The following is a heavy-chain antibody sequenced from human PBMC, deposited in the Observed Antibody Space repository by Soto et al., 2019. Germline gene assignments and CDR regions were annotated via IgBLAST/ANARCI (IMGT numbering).Heavy chain of an antibody. D-gene: IGHD3-10*01. V-gene: IGHV3-15*01. CDR2: IKTTSDGGTI. CDR3: IRYPYGST. J-gene: IGHJ4*02. CDR1: GFTFSTSW. Sequence: EVQLVESGGGLVKPGESLRLSCAASGFTFSTSWMTWVRQAPGRGLEWVARIKTTSDGGTIHYAAPVKGRFTISRDDLKDTLFLQMNRLKIEDTALYYCIRYPYGSTWGQGTLVTVSS.